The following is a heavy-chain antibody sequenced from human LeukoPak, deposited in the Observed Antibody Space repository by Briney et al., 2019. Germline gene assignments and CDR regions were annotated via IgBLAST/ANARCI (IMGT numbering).Heavy chain of an antibody. J-gene: IGHJ5*02. V-gene: IGHV4-59*10. CDR1: GGSFSGYY. CDR2: IYTSGST. D-gene: IGHD2-15*01. Sequence: SETLSLTCAVYGGSFSGYYWSWIRQPAGKGLEWIGRIYTSGSTNYNPSLKSRVTISVDTSKNQFSLKVSSVTDADTAVYYCARRIVVVVTATFGWFDPWGQGTLVTVSS. CDR3: ARRIVVVVTATFGWFDP.